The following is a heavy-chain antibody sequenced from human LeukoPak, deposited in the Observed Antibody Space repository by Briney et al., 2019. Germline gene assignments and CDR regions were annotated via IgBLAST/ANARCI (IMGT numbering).Heavy chain of an antibody. Sequence: SVKVSCKASGGTFSSYAISWVRQAPGQGLEWMGGIIPIFGTANYAQKFQGRVTITTDESTSTAYMELSSLRSEDTAVHYCARVRGYSGYDPPFDPWGQGTLVTVSS. CDR2: IIPIFGTA. CDR1: GGTFSSYA. CDR3: ARVRGYSGYDPPFDP. V-gene: IGHV1-69*05. J-gene: IGHJ5*02. D-gene: IGHD5-12*01.